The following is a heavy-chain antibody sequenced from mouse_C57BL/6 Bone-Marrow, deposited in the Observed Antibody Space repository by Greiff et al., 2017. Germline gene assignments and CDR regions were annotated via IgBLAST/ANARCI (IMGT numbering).Heavy chain of an antibody. D-gene: IGHD2-3*01. CDR1: GFNIKDDY. V-gene: IGHV14-4*01. J-gene: IGHJ3*01. CDR2: IDPENGDT. CDR3: TTRDGYFPFAY. Sequence: EVQLQQSGAELVRPGASVKLSCTASGFNIKDDYMHWVKQRPEQGLEWIGWIDPENGDTEYASKFQGKATITADTSSNTAYLQLSSLTSEDTAVYYWTTRDGYFPFAYWGQGTLVTVSA.